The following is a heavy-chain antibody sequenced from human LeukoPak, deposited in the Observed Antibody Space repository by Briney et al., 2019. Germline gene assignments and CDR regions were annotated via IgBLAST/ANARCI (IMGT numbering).Heavy chain of an antibody. Sequence: GGSLRLSCAASGLTVSSNCMSWVRQAPGKGLEWVSFIYCGGNTYYADSVKGRFTISRDNSKNTVHLQMNTLRAEDTAMYYCARRAGDYSHPYDYWGQGTLVTVSS. V-gene: IGHV3-53*01. D-gene: IGHD3-22*01. CDR1: GLTVSSNC. CDR3: ARRAGDYSHPYDY. J-gene: IGHJ4*02. CDR2: IYCGGNT.